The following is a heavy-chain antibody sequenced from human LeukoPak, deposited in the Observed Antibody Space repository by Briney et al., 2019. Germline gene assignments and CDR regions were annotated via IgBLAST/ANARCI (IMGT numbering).Heavy chain of an antibody. J-gene: IGHJ4*02. CDR2: ISSSGSTI. Sequence: GGSLRLSCAASGFTFSDYYMSWIRQAPGKGLEWVSYISSSGSTIYHADSVKGRFTISRDNAKNSLYLQMNSLRAEDTAVYYCARYYGDYLSPYYFDYWGQGTLVTVSS. CDR3: ARYYGDYLSPYYFDY. CDR1: GFTFSDYY. V-gene: IGHV3-11*01. D-gene: IGHD4-17*01.